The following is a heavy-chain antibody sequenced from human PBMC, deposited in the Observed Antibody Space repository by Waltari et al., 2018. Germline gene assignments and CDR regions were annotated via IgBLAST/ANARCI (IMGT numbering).Heavy chain of an antibody. CDR3: ARDWAAAASFDY. CDR1: GFIFSSYR. J-gene: IGHJ4*02. Sequence: EVQLVESGGGLVKPGGSLRLSCAASGFIFSSYRMTWVRQAPGKGLEWVSSISSTSTYIFYADSVKGRFTMSRDNAKNSVYLQMNSLRAEDTAVYYCARDWAAAASFDYWGQGTLVTVSS. D-gene: IGHD6-13*01. V-gene: IGHV3-21*01. CDR2: ISSTSTYI.